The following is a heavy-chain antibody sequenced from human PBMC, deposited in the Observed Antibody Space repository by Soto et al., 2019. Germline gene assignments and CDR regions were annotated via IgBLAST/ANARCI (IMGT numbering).Heavy chain of an antibody. D-gene: IGHD3-3*01. CDR3: ARTGQYDLLTFDY. J-gene: IGHJ4*02. Sequence: QITLKESGPTVVIPTQTLTLTCSFSGFSLHTNGVGVGWVRQPPGKALEWLALIYWDDDKRYNPSLETRLTIIKDTSKDHVVLTLTDIDPVDTATYFCARTGQYDLLTFDYWGQGTQVTVSS. V-gene: IGHV2-5*02. CDR1: GFSLHTNGVG. CDR2: IYWDDDK.